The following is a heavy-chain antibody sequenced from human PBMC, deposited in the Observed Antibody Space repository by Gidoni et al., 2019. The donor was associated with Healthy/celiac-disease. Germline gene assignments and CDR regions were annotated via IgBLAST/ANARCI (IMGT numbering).Heavy chain of an antibody. CDR3: ARDPSRVVVVAATPVAYYFDY. Sequence: QVQLVESGGGVVQPGRSLRLSCAASGFTFSSYGMHWVRQAPGKGLEWVAVIWYDGSNKYYADSVKGRFTISRDNSKNTLYLQMNSLRAEDTAVYYCARDPSRVVVVAATPVAYYFDYWGQGTLVTVSS. V-gene: IGHV3-33*01. CDR1: GFTFSSYG. CDR2: IWYDGSNK. J-gene: IGHJ4*02. D-gene: IGHD2-15*01.